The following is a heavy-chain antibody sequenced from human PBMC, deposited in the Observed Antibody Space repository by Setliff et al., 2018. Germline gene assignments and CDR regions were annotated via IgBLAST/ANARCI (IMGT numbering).Heavy chain of an antibody. D-gene: IGHD3-16*01. CDR3: AKPQVELRWGFWS. CDR2: IRFDGSTK. J-gene: IGHJ5*02. V-gene: IGHV3-30*02. Sequence: GGSLRLSCAASGFTFDSYGMHWVHQAPGKGLEWVAFIRFDGSTKYYADSVKGRFTISRDNFQNTLYLQMDSLRPEDTGVYYCAKPQVELRWGFWSWGQGTLVTVSS. CDR1: GFTFDSYG.